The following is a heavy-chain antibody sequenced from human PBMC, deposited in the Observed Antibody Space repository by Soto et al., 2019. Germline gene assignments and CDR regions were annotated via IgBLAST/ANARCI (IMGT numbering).Heavy chain of an antibody. D-gene: IGHD1-26*01. J-gene: IGHJ4*02. CDR2: INQDGSEK. Sequence: EVHLVESGGGLVQTGGSLRLSCAIFESTVSRDWMNWVRQAPGKGLEWVAHINQDGSEKYYVDSVKGRFTISRDNAKKSLYLQMTSLRPAGTAMYYGPGGVGDAFWGQGTLVNVSS. CDR3: PGGVGDAF. CDR1: ESTVSRDW. V-gene: IGHV3-7*04.